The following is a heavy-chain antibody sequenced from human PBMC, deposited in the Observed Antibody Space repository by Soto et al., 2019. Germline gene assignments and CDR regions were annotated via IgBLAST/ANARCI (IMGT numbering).Heavy chain of an antibody. V-gene: IGHV3-33*01. CDR3: ARGGYYYDSSGWGNAFDI. Sequence: LRLSCAASGFTFSSYGMHWVRQAPGKGLEWVAVIWYDGSNKYYADSVKGRFTISRDNSKNTLYLQMNSLRAEDTAVYYCARGGYYYDSSGWGNAFDIWGQGTMVTVSS. J-gene: IGHJ3*02. CDR2: IWYDGSNK. D-gene: IGHD3-22*01. CDR1: GFTFSSYG.